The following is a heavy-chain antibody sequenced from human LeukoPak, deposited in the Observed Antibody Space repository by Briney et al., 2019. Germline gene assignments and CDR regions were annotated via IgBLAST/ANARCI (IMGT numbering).Heavy chain of an antibody. V-gene: IGHV3-23*01. CDR1: GISLSNYA. J-gene: IGHJ4*02. CDR2: ISERGGST. Sequence: GGPLRLSCVVSGISLSNYAMTWVRQAPGKGLEGVSYISERGGSTTYADSVKGRFTISRDTSLNTLYLQMNNLRAEDTAVYFCAKRGVVIRGLLVIGYHQEAYHYDFWGQGVLVTVSS. CDR3: AKRGVVIRGLLVIGYHQEAYHYDF. D-gene: IGHD3-10*01.